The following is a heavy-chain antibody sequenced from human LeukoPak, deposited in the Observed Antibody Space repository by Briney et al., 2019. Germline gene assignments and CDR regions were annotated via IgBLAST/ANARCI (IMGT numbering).Heavy chain of an antibody. CDR3: AKRNSSGWYYFDY. CDR2: IIGSGGST. Sequence: LAGGSLRLSCAASGFTFRSYAMSWVRQAPGKGLEWVSTIIGSGGSTFYADSVKGRFTISRDNSKNTVYLQMDSLRAEDTAVYYCAKRNSSGWYYFDYWGQGTLVTVSS. CDR1: GFTFRSYA. J-gene: IGHJ4*02. V-gene: IGHV3-23*01. D-gene: IGHD6-19*01.